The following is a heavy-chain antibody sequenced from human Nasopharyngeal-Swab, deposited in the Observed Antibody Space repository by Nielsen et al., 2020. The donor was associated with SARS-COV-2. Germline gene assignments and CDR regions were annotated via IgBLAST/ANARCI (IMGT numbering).Heavy chain of an antibody. CDR3: APFWSGYYDYYYGMDV. Sequence: GGSLRLSCAASGFTFSDYYMSWIRRAPGKGLEWVSYISSSGSTIYYADSVKGRFTISRDNAKNSLYLQMNSLRAEDTAVYYCAPFWSGYYDYYYGMDVWGQGTTVTVSS. V-gene: IGHV3-11*01. D-gene: IGHD3-3*01. CDR1: GFTFSDYY. J-gene: IGHJ6*02. CDR2: ISSSGSTI.